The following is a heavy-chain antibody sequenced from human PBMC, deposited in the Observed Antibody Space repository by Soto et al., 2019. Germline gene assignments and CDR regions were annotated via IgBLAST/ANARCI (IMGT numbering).Heavy chain of an antibody. CDR3: ARQRTDHWFDL. CDR2: IYFSGST. V-gene: IGHV4-39*01. CDR1: GGSINNNNYY. J-gene: IGHJ5*02. Sequence: PSETLSLTCTVSGGSINNNNYYWAWIRQPPGKGLEWMGNIYFSGSTYYSPSLKSRVTISVDTSRNQFSLKLTSVTATDTAVYYCARQRTDHWFDLWGQGTLVTVSS.